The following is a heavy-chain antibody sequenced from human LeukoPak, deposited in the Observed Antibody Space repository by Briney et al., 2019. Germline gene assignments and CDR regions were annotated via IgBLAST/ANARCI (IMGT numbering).Heavy chain of an antibody. J-gene: IGHJ6*02. D-gene: IGHD3-16*01. Sequence: GGSLRLSCAASGFTFSSYWMNWARQAPGKGLEWVASINHNGNVNYYVDSVKGRFTISRDNAKNSLYLQMSNLRAGDTAVYFCARGGGLDVWGQGATVTVSS. CDR2: INHNGNVN. V-gene: IGHV3-7*03. CDR3: ARGGGLDV. CDR1: GFTFSSYW.